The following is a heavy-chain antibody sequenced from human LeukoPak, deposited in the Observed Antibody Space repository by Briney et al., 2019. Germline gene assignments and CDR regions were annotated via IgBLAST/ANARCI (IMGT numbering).Heavy chain of an antibody. Sequence: ASVKVSCKASGYTFTGYYMHWVRQAPGQGLEWMGWINPNSGGTNYAQKFQGRVTMTRDTSIRTAYMEPSRLRSDDTAVYYCARPLGYSSSWPPDYWGQGTLVTVSS. V-gene: IGHV1-2*02. CDR1: GYTFTGYY. D-gene: IGHD6-13*01. CDR3: ARPLGYSSSWPPDY. CDR2: INPNSGGT. J-gene: IGHJ4*02.